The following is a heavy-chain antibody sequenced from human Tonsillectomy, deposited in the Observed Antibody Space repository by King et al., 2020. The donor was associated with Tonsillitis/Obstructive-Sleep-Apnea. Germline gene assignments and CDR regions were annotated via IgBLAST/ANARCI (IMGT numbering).Heavy chain of an antibody. Sequence: QLQLQESGPGLVKPSETLSLSCPVSGGAIRSSYYWGWIRQPPGKGLEWIGNIYYNGSTSYNPSLKSRVTISVDTSKNQFSLKVSSVTASDTAVYYCARLLYSSSWSHGYYYMDVWGKGTTVTVSS. CDR1: GGAIRSSYY. CDR3: ARLLYSSSWSHGYYYMDV. J-gene: IGHJ6*03. CDR2: IYYNGST. V-gene: IGHV4-39*01. D-gene: IGHD6-13*01.